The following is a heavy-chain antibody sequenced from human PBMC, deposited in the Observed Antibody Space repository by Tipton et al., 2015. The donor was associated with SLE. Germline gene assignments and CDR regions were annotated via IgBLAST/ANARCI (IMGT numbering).Heavy chain of an antibody. CDR1: GVTISSHA. CDR2: ISGSGGST. V-gene: IGHV3-23*01. CDR3: AKDRDSSGFFFPWLWFDP. J-gene: IGHJ5*02. D-gene: IGHD3-22*01. Sequence: SLRLSCAASGVTISSHAMSWVRQAPGKGLEWVSGISGSGGSTYYADSVKGRFIVSRDNPKNTLYLQMNSLRAEDTAIYYCAKDRDSSGFFFPWLWFDPWGQGPLVTVSS.